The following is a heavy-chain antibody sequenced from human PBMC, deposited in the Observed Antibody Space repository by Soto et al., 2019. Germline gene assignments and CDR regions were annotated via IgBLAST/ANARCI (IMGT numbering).Heavy chain of an antibody. D-gene: IGHD4-4*01. Sequence: GGSLRLSCAAFGFTFSDHYMDWVRQAPGKGLEWVGRIRNKANSYTTEYAASVKGRFTISRDDSKNLLFLQMYSLKTEDTAVYYCSRAGILTTPYYFDYWGQGTLVTVSS. V-gene: IGHV3-72*01. CDR1: GFTFSDHY. CDR3: SRAGILTTPYYFDY. J-gene: IGHJ4*01. CDR2: IRNKANSYTT.